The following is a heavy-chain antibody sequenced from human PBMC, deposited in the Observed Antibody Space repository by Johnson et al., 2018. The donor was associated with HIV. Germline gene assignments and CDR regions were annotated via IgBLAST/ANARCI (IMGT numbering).Heavy chain of an antibody. J-gene: IGHJ3*02. CDR1: GFTFSSYG. CDR3: ARECSSSDGAFDI. V-gene: IGHV3-30*03. Sequence: QVQLVQSGGGVVQPGRSLRLSCAASGFTFSSYGMHWVRHAPGKGLEWVAVISYDGRNEYYGDSVKGRFTISRDNSKNTLYLQMNSLRAEDTAVYYCARECSSSDGAFDIWGQGTMVTVSS. CDR2: ISYDGRNE. D-gene: IGHD6-13*01.